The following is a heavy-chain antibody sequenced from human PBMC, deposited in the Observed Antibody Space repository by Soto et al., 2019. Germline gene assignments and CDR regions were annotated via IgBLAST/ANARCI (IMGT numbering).Heavy chain of an antibody. CDR3: ARDPNYYDSSSLPPIAD. Sequence: ASVKVSCKASGYTFNNYCITLVRQAPGQGLEWMGWISGFNGKTNYAHKFQGRITPTASTSTSTDYMGLRSMTSEDTAVYYCARDPNYYDSSSLPPIADWGPGTLVTVSS. V-gene: IGHV1-18*01. CDR2: ISGFNGKT. D-gene: IGHD3-22*01. J-gene: IGHJ4*01. CDR1: GYTFNNYC.